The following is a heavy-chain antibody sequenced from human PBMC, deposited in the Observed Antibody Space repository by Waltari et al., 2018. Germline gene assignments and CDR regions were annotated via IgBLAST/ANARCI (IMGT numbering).Heavy chain of an antibody. CDR2: VHGSGKT. D-gene: IGHD2-15*01. CDR3: ARDRGRGIYLDS. V-gene: IGHV4-4*02. Sequence: QLQLQESGPGLVKPSGTLSLTCPVSGDSMSRPYWWSWVRQPPGKGLEWIGQVHGSGKTNYNPSFASRVTTSLDTSNNQFSLKVTSATAADTAVYYCARDRGRGIYLDSWGPGILVTVSP. J-gene: IGHJ4*02. CDR1: GDSMSRPYW.